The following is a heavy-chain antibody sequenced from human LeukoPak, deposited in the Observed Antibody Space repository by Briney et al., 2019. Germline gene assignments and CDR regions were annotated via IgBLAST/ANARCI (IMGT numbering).Heavy chain of an antibody. CDR1: GGSISSYY. CDR2: IYYSGSN. CDR3: ARVSMVRGVFNWFDP. J-gene: IGHJ5*02. V-gene: IGHV4-59*12. Sequence: SETLSLTCTVSGGSISSYYWSWIRQPPGKGLEGIGSIYYSGSNYYNPSLKSGGTISVDTSKNQLSLKLSSVTAADTAVYYCARVSMVRGVFNWFDPWGQGTLVTVSS. D-gene: IGHD3-10*01.